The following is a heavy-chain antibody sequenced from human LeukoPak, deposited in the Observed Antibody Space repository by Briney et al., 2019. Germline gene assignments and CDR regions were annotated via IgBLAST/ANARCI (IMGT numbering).Heavy chain of an antibody. Sequence: GGSLRLSCAASGFTFSSYSMNWVRQAPGKGLEWVSSISSSGSYIYHADSVKGRFTIPRDNAKNSLYVQMNSLRAEDTAVYYCARGAYCSGGSCYSDFDYWGQGTLVTVSS. CDR3: ARGAYCSGGSCYSDFDY. D-gene: IGHD2-15*01. V-gene: IGHV3-21*01. J-gene: IGHJ4*02. CDR2: ISSSGSYI. CDR1: GFTFSSYS.